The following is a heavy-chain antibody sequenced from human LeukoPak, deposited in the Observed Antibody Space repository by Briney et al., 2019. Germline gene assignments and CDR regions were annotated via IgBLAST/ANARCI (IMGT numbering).Heavy chain of an antibody. Sequence: SGTLSLTCTVSGGSISSYYWSWIRQPPGKGLEWIGYIYYSGSTNYNPSLESRVTISVDTSKIQFSLKLSSVTAADTAVYYCARDVALHDYGDYGHYFDYWGQGTLVTVSS. CDR3: ARDVALHDYGDYGHYFDY. J-gene: IGHJ4*02. V-gene: IGHV4-59*01. D-gene: IGHD4-17*01. CDR1: GGSISSYY. CDR2: IYYSGST.